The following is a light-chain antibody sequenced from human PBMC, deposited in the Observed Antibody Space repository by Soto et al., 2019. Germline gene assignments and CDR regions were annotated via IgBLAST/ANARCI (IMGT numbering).Light chain of an antibody. V-gene: IGKV1-39*01. J-gene: IGKJ1*01. CDR2: AAS. Sequence: DIQMTQSPSTLSASVGDRVTITCRDSQSISSWFASYHQRPPKPPKLLIYAASSLQSAVPSRFSGSGSSTDFTLTISSLQPEDFATYYCQQSHSTPSWTFGQGTKVDIK. CDR1: QSISSW. CDR3: QQSHSTPSWT.